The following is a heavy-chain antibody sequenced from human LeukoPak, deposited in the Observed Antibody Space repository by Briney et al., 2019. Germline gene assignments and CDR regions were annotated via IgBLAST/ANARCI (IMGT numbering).Heavy chain of an antibody. D-gene: IGHD6-13*01. V-gene: IGHV3-7*04. J-gene: IGHJ4*02. CDR2: INPAGSET. Sequence: GGSLRLSCAASGFSFSAYWMTWVRQAPGTGLEWVANINPAGSETYYVDPVKGRFTISRDNAKNSLSLQMNSLRAEDTAVYYCARVIAARPSDYWGQGSLVTVSS. CDR1: GFSFSAYW. CDR3: ARVIAARPSDY.